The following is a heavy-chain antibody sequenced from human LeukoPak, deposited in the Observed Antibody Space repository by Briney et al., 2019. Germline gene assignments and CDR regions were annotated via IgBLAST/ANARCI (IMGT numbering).Heavy chain of an antibody. D-gene: IGHD1-26*01. CDR1: GGTFSSYA. CDR3: ASPQYSGSYSPYYYGMDV. J-gene: IGHJ6*02. V-gene: IGHV1-69*05. Sequence: GASVKVSCKASGGTFSSYAISWVRQAPGQGLEWMGGIIPIFGTANYAQKFQGRVTITRDTSASTAYMELSSLRSEDTAVYYCASPQYSGSYSPYYYGMDVWGQGTTVTVSS. CDR2: IIPIFGTA.